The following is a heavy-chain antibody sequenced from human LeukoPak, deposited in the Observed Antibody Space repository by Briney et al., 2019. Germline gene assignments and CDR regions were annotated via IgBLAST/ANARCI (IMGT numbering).Heavy chain of an antibody. CDR1: GASISSYY. CDR2: ISTSGST. D-gene: IGHD5-12*01. CDR3: ARDLEGGYVGY. V-gene: IGHV4-4*07. Sequence: SETLSLTFTVAGASISSYYWNWIRQPAGKGLEWIWRISTSGSTNYNPSLKSRVTISVDTSKNQFSLKLSSVTAADTAVYYCARDLEGGYVGYWGQGTLVTVSS. J-gene: IGHJ4*02.